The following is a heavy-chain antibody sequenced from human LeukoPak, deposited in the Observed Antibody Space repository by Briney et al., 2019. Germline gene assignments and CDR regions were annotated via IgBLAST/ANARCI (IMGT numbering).Heavy chain of an antibody. J-gene: IGHJ4*02. V-gene: IGHV4-59*10. CDR2: IYTSGST. CDR1: GGSFSGYY. Sequence: PSETLSLTCAVYGGSFSGYYWSWIRQPAGKGLEWIGRIYTSGSTNYNPSPKSRVTISVDTSKNQFSLKLSSVTAADTAVYYCARERGYFDWLLDYWGQGTLVTVSS. D-gene: IGHD3-9*01. CDR3: ARERGYFDWLLDY.